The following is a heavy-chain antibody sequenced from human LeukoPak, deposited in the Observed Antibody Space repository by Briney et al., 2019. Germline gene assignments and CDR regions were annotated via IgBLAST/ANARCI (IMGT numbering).Heavy chain of an antibody. CDR2: ISDDGSNK. CDR1: GFTFSSYG. V-gene: IGHV3-30*18. Sequence: PGGSLRLSCAASGFTFSSYGMHWVRQAPGKGLEWVAVISDDGSNKYYLDSVKGRVTISRDNSKNTLFLQMNSLRAEDTAVYYCAKDSSSSNYYYGMDVWGQGTTVTVSS. CDR3: AKDSSSSNYYYGMDV. D-gene: IGHD6-6*01. J-gene: IGHJ6*02.